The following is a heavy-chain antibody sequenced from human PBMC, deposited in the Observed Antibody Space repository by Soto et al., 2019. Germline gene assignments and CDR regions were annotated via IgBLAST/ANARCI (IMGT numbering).Heavy chain of an antibody. Sequence: QVQLVQSGAEVKKPGSSVKVSCKASGGTFSSYAISWVRQAPGQGLEWMGGIIPIFGTANYAQKFQGRVTITADESTSTAYIELRRLRSEDTAVYYCASAYYYDSSGYYYEAYWGKGTLVTVSS. V-gene: IGHV1-69*01. CDR1: GGTFSSYA. CDR2: IIPIFGTA. D-gene: IGHD3-22*01. CDR3: ASAYYYDSSGYYYEAY. J-gene: IGHJ4*02.